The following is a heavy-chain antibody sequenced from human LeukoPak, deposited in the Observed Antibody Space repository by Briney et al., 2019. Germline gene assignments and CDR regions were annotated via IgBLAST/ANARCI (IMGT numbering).Heavy chain of an antibody. D-gene: IGHD2-15*01. J-gene: IGHJ4*02. CDR3: ASLGYCSGGSCYARRDY. V-gene: IGHV3-20*04. Sequence: GGSLRLSCAASGFTFDDYGMSWVRQAPGKGLEWVSGINWNGGSTGYADSVKGRFTISRDDAKNSLYLQMNSLRAEDTALYYCASLGYCSGGSCYARRDYWGQGTLVTVSS. CDR2: INWNGGST. CDR1: GFTFDDYG.